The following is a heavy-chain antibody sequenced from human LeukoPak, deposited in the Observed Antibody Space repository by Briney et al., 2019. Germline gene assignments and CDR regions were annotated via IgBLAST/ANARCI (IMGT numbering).Heavy chain of an antibody. J-gene: IGHJ4*02. CDR3: ATYRQVLLPFES. CDR1: GFTVSSNY. V-gene: IGHV3-66*01. Sequence: GGSLRLSCAASGFTVSSNYMSWVRQAPGKGLEWVSVIYSGGSTYYADSVKGRFTMSRDNSKSTLSLQMNSLRAEDTAIYYCATYRQVLLPFESWGQGTLVTVSS. D-gene: IGHD2-8*02. CDR2: IYSGGST.